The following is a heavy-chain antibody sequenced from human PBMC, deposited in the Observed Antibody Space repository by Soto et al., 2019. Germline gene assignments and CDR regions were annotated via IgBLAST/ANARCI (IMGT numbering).Heavy chain of an antibody. CDR3: AHGDPLDFHY. D-gene: IGHD3-10*01. Sequence: QITLKESGPTLVKPTQPLTLTCTFSGFSLSSSGESVGWIRQPPGKALEWLALLYWNGIERYSPSLKSRLTVFKDASKSQVVLTMTNMDPVDPATYFCAHGDPLDFHYWGQGTLVTVSP. CDR2: LYWNGIE. CDR1: GFSLSSSGES. J-gene: IGHJ4*02. V-gene: IGHV2-5*01.